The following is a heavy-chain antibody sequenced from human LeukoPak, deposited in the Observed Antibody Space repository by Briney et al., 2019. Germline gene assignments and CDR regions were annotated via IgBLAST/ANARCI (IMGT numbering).Heavy chain of an antibody. J-gene: IGHJ4*02. CDR1: GSTFSSYG. V-gene: IGHV3-33*01. CDR3: ARGTSNLGV. D-gene: IGHD1-26*01. Sequence: PGGSLRLSCAASGSTFSSYGMHWVRQAPGKGLEWVTVIWYDGSNKYYADSVKGRFTISRDNSKNTLFLQMNSLRAEDTAVYYCARGTSNLGVWGQGILVTVSS. CDR2: IWYDGSNK.